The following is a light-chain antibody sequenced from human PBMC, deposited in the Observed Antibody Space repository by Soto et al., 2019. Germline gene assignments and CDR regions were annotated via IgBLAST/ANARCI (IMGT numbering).Light chain of an antibody. CDR1: QSISTY. Sequence: DIQMTQSPSSLSASVGDRVAITCRASQSISTYLHWYQQKPGEAPKLLIYYASNLQSGVPSRFSGRGFGTDFSLTINSLQPEDFATYHCQQSQRTLSFGGGTKVGIK. V-gene: IGKV1-39*01. J-gene: IGKJ4*01. CDR2: YAS. CDR3: QQSQRTLS.